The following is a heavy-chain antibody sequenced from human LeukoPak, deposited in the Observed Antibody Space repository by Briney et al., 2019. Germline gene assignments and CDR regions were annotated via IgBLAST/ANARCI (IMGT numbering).Heavy chain of an antibody. Sequence: GGSLRLSCAASGFTFSSYGMHWVRQAPGKGLEWVAVISYDGSNKYYADSVKGRFTISRDNSKNTLYLQMNSLRAEDTAVYYCAKGNYYDSSGYSGYWGQGTLVTVSS. V-gene: IGHV3-30*18. J-gene: IGHJ4*02. D-gene: IGHD3-22*01. CDR1: GFTFSSYG. CDR3: AKGNYYDSSGYSGY. CDR2: ISYDGSNK.